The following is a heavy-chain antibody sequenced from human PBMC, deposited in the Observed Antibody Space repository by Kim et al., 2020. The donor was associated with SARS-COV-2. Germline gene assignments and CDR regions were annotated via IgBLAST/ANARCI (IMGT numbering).Heavy chain of an antibody. D-gene: IGHD2-15*01. CDR1: GFSGSGNY. CDR2: IYTSGTR. Sequence: GGSLRLSCAASGFSGSGNYMNWVRQAPGKGLEWGSVIYTSGTRDYADAVTGRFTISRDNSNNTVYLQMNTLTAEDTAVYICARDFRTPGMDCWGQGTTVT. CDR3: ARDFRTPGMDC. J-gene: IGHJ6*02. V-gene: IGHV3-53*01.